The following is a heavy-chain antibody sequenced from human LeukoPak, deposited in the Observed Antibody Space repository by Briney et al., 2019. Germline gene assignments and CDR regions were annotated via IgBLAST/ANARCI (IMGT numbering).Heavy chain of an antibody. V-gene: IGHV3-53*01. CDR2: IYSGGST. Sequence: GGSLRLSCAASGFTVSSNYMSWVRQAPGKGLEWDSVIYSGGSTYYADSVKGRFTISRDNSKNTLYLQMNSLRAEDTAVYYCARGGYCSSTSCYSFDYWGQGTLVTVSS. CDR1: GFTVSSNY. CDR3: ARGGYCSSTSCYSFDY. D-gene: IGHD2-2*02. J-gene: IGHJ4*02.